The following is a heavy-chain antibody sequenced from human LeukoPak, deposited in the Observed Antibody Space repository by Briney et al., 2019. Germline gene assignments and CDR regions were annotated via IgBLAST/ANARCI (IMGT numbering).Heavy chain of an antibody. D-gene: IGHD3-10*01. CDR2: ISGSGGST. V-gene: IGHV3-23*01. Sequence: PGGSLRLSCAASGFTFSSYAMSWVRQAPGKGLEWVSAISGSGGSTYYADSVRGRFTISRDNSKNTLYLQMNSLRAEDTAVYYCAKAGKTLWFGELIYNRLLDYWGQGTLVTVSS. CDR3: AKAGKTLWFGELIYNRLLDY. CDR1: GFTFSSYA. J-gene: IGHJ4*02.